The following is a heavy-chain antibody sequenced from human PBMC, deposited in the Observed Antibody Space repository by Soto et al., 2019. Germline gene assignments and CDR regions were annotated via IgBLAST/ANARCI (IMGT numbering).Heavy chain of an antibody. CDR2: IYHSGST. CDR1: GGSISSSNW. J-gene: IGHJ6*02. D-gene: IGHD3-22*01. Sequence: PSETLSLTCAVSGGSISSSNWWSWVRQPPGKGLEWIGEIYHSGSTNYNPSLKSRVTISVDKSKNQFSLKLSSVTAADTAVYYCARAEDSSGYYLGYYYGMDVWGQGTTVTVSS. V-gene: IGHV4-4*02. CDR3: ARAEDSSGYYLGYYYGMDV.